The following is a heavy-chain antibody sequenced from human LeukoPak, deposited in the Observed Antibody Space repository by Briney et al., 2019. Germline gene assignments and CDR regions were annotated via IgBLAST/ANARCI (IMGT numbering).Heavy chain of an antibody. CDR1: GYTFTGYY. V-gene: IGHV1-69*02. J-gene: IGHJ4*02. Sequence: ASVKVSCKASGYTFTGYYMHWVRQAPGQGLEWMGRIIPILGIANYAQKFQGRVTITADKSTSTAYMELSSLRSEDTAVYYCASASYGSGVNYWGQGTLVTVSS. CDR2: IIPILGIA. D-gene: IGHD3-10*01. CDR3: ASASYGSGVNY.